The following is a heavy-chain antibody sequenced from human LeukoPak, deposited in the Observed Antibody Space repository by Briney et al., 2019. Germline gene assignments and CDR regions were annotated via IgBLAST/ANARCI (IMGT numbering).Heavy chain of an antibody. CDR1: GFTFSSYA. CDR2: ISGSGGST. CDR3: ATRTEDYGDTPYYYYYGMDV. V-gene: IGHV3-23*01. D-gene: IGHD4-17*01. J-gene: IGHJ6*02. Sequence: GGSLRLSCAASGFTFSSYAMSWVRQAPGKGLEWVSAISGSGGSTYYADSVKGRFTISRDNSKNTLYLQMNSLRAVDTAVYYCATRTEDYGDTPYYYYYGMDVWGQGTTVTVSS.